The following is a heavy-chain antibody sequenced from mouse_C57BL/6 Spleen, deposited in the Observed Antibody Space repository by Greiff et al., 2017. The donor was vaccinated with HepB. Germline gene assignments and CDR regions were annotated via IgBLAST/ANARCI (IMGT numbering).Heavy chain of an antibody. D-gene: IGHD1-1*01. CDR1: GYAFSSSW. J-gene: IGHJ4*01. CDR3: ATITTVVPYYYAMDY. CDR2: IYPGDGDT. Sequence: QVQLQQSGPELVKPGASVKISCKASGYAFSSSWMNWVKQRPGKGLEWIGRIYPGDGDTNYNGKFKGKATLTADKSSSTAYMQLSSLTSEDSAVYFCATITTVVPYYYAMDYWGQGTSVTVSS. V-gene: IGHV1-82*01.